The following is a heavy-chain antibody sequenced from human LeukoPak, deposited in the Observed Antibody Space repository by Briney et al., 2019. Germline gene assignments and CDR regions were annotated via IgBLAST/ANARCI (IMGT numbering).Heavy chain of an antibody. CDR1: GGSISSGDYY. CDR2: IYYSGST. Sequence: SETLSLTCTVSGGSISSGDYYWSWICQPPGKGLEWIGYIYYSGSTYYNPSLKSRVTISVDTSKNQFSLKLSSVTAADTAVYYCARESDYGDYVAFDYWGQGTLVTVSS. J-gene: IGHJ4*02. D-gene: IGHD4-17*01. V-gene: IGHV4-30-4*01. CDR3: ARESDYGDYVAFDY.